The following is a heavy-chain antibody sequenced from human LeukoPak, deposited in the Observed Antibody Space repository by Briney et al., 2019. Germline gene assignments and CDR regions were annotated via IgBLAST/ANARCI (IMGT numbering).Heavy chain of an antibody. CDR1: GGSISRYY. J-gene: IGHJ6*03. CDR2: MYYSGST. D-gene: IGHD4-17*01. Sequence: SETLSLTCTVSGGSISRYYWSWIRQPPGKGLEWIGNMYYSGSTYYNPSLKSRVTISLDTSKNQFSLKLSSVTAADTAVYYCARRPTVTTYYYYYYMDVWGKGTTVTISS. V-gene: IGHV4-59*04. CDR3: ARRPTVTTYYYYYYMDV.